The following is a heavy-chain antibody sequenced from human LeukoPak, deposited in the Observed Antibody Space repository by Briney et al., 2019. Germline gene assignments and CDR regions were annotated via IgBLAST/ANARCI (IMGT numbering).Heavy chain of an antibody. CDR3: ARVSWGYWFRGAPSLFDP. CDR1: GGSISSDY. V-gene: IGHV4-59*01. D-gene: IGHD3-10*01. CDR2: IYYSWST. Sequence: SETLSLTCTVSGGSISSDYWSWIRQPPGKVLEWIGYIYYSWSTNYNPSLKSRVTISVETSNNQLSLKPSAFTAVDTGVYYCARVSWGYWFRGAPSLFDPWGQGTLVTVSS. J-gene: IGHJ5*02.